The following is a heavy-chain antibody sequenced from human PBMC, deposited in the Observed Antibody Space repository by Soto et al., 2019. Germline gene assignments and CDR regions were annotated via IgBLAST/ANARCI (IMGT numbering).Heavy chain of an antibody. CDR1: GYTFTSYD. D-gene: IGHD3-22*01. Sequence: ASVRVSCKASGYTFTSYDINWVRQATGQGLEWMGWMNPNSGNTGYAQKFQGRVTMTRNTSISTAYMELSSLRSEDTAVYYCARGYYYDSSGGMDVWGQGTTVTVSS. V-gene: IGHV1-8*01. J-gene: IGHJ6*02. CDR3: ARGYYYDSSGGMDV. CDR2: MNPNSGNT.